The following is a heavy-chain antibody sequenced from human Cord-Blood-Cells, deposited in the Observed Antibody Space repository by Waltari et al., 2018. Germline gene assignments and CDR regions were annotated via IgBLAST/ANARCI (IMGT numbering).Heavy chain of an antibody. V-gene: IGHV4-30-4*08. CDR2: IYYSGST. J-gene: IGHJ3*02. D-gene: IGHD2-2*01. CDR1: GGSLRSGDYY. Sequence: QVQLQESGPGLVKPSPTLSLTCTVSGGSLRSGDYYWSWIRPPPGKGREWIGYIYYSGSTYYNPSLKSRVTISVDTSKNQFSLKLSSVTAADTAVYYCARVGSLGYCSSTSCPPRGAFDIWGQGTMVTVSS. CDR3: ARVGSLGYCSSTSCPPRGAFDI.